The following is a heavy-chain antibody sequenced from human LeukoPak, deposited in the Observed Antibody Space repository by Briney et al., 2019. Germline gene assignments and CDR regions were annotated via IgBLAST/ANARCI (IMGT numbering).Heavy chain of an antibody. V-gene: IGHV3-30*03. D-gene: IGHD3/OR15-3a*01. CDR3: ARGAHFWTAYYAGGWFDP. J-gene: IGHJ5*02. CDR1: GFTFSSYG. Sequence: GGSLRLSCAASGFTFSSYGMHWVRQAPGKGLEWVAVISYDGSTKYYAVSVKGRFTISRDNSKDTLYLQMNSLRGDDTAVYYCARGAHFWTAYYAGGWFDPWGQGTLVTVSS. CDR2: ISYDGSTK.